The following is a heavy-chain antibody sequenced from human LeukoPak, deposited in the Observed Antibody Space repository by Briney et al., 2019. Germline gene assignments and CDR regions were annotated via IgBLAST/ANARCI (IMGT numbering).Heavy chain of an antibody. CDR2: IKQDGSEK. D-gene: IGHD6-25*01. J-gene: IGHJ6*03. Sequence: GGSLRLSCAASGFTFSSYWMSWVRQAPGKGLEWVANIKQDGSEKYYVDSVKGRFTISRDNAKNSLYLQMNNLRAEDTALYYCARDLSGSPYYYYYMDVWGSGTTVTVSS. CDR3: ARDLSGSPYYYYYMDV. CDR1: GFTFSSYW. V-gene: IGHV3-7*01.